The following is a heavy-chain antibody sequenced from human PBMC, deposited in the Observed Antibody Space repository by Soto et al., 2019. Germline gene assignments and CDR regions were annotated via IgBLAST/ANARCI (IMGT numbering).Heavy chain of an antibody. D-gene: IGHD3-22*01. V-gene: IGHV3-23*01. CDR2: ISGSGGST. Sequence: GGSMRLSCAASGFTFSSYAMSWVRQAPGKGLEWVSAISGSGGSTYYADSVKGRFAISRDNSKNTLCLQMNSLRAEDTAVYYCAKDHAYYDSSGIFDYWGQGTLVTVSS. CDR1: GFTFSSYA. CDR3: AKDHAYYDSSGIFDY. J-gene: IGHJ4*02.